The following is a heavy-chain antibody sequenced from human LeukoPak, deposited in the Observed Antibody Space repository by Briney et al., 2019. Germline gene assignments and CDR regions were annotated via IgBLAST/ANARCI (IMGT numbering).Heavy chain of an antibody. CDR1: GYTFTGNH. CDR2: INPNSGGT. D-gene: IGHD2-21*02. V-gene: IGHV1-2*02. CDR3: ARGGSTDSIHSCGGNCYFLDY. Sequence: ASVTVSCKASGYTFTGNHMHWVRQAPGQGLEWMGWINPNSGGTNYAQKFQGRVIMTRDTSISTAYMELSGLGSDDTAVYYCARGGSTDSIHSCGGNCYFLDYWGQGTLVTVSS. J-gene: IGHJ4*02.